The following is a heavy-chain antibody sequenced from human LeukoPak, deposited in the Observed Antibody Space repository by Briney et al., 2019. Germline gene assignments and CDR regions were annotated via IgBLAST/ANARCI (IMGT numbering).Heavy chain of an antibody. J-gene: IGHJ5*02. CDR3: ARLSSSWYWFDP. Sequence: PSETLSLTCTVSGGPISSYYWSWIRQPPGKGLEWIGYIYYSGSTNYNPSLKSRVTISVDTSKNQFSLKLSSVTAADTAVYYCARLSSSWYWFDPWGQGTLVTVSS. V-gene: IGHV4-59*01. CDR2: IYYSGST. D-gene: IGHD6-13*01. CDR1: GGPISSYY.